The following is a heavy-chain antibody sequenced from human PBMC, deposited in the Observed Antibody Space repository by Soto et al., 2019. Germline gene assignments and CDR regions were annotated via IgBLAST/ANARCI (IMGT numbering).Heavy chain of an antibody. Sequence: QVQLQESGPGLVKPSQTLSLTCTVSGDSMTTVGYYWTWIRQHPGQALEWIGFISYSGSTYYSSSLKGRVAISAGTSKNQFSLKLNSVTAADTAVYYCTRGDYWGQGTLVTVSS. V-gene: IGHV4-31*03. CDR2: ISYSGST. CDR3: TRGDY. CDR1: GDSMTTVGYY. J-gene: IGHJ4*02.